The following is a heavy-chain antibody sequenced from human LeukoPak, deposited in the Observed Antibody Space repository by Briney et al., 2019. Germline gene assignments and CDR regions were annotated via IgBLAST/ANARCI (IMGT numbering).Heavy chain of an antibody. CDR1: GFTFSSAW. D-gene: IGHD6-13*01. CDR3: TTTREQYSSSWIDY. V-gene: IGHV3-15*01. Sequence: KPGGSLRLSCAASGFTFSSAWMSWVRQAPGKGLEWVGRIKSKTDGGTTDYAAPVKGRFTISRDDSENTLYLQMNSLKTEDTAVYYCTTTREQYSSSWIDYWGQGTLVTVSS. J-gene: IGHJ4*02. CDR2: IKSKTDGGTT.